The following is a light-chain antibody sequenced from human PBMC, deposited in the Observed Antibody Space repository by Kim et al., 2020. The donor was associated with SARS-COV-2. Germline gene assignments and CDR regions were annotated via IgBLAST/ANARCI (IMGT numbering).Light chain of an antibody. CDR2: GAS. V-gene: IGKV3-15*01. Sequence: EIVMTQFPATLSVSPGERATLSCRASQSVSSKLAWYQQKPGQAPRLLLYGASTRATGVPARFSGSGSGTEFTLTISSLQSEDFADYYCQQYNNWPWTFGQGTKVDIK. J-gene: IGKJ1*01. CDR3: QQYNNWPWT. CDR1: QSVSSK.